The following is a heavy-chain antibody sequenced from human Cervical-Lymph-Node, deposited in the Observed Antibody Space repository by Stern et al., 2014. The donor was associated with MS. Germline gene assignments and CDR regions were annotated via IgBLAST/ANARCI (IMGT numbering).Heavy chain of an antibody. CDR2: ITTNTGNS. Sequence: QLVQSGSELKKPGASVKVSCKASGYSFTNYPMNWVRQAPGQGLEWMVWITTNTGNSTYAHGFSGRFVFSLDTSVSTAYLQISSLKAEDTAVYYCARDFVDTAMVTRSDYLDCWGQGTLVTVSS. CDR3: ARDFVDTAMVTRSDYLDC. V-gene: IGHV7-4-1*02. CDR1: GYSFTNYP. D-gene: IGHD5-18*01. J-gene: IGHJ4*02.